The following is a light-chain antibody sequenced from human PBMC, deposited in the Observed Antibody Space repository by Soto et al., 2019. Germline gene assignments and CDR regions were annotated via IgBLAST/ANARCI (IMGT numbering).Light chain of an antibody. CDR1: ISDVGGYNY. V-gene: IGLV2-14*01. Sequence: QSALTQPASVSGSPGQSITISCTGNISDVGGYNYVSWYQQHPGKAPKLMIYEVSNRPSGVSNRFSGSKSGNTASLTISGLQAEDEADYYCSSYTSSSTLENVFGTGTKVTAL. J-gene: IGLJ1*01. CDR2: EVS. CDR3: SSYTSSSTLENV.